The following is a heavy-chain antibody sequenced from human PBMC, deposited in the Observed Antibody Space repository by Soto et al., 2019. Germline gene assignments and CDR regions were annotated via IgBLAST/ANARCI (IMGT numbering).Heavy chain of an antibody. Sequence: QVQLVQSGAEVKKPGSSVRVSCQASGGTFTTYAFNWVRQAPGQGHEWMGGIIPMYNKPNYAPNFLGRVTISADPSTSTAYMELTTLRSEDSAVYFCARRYSGGYYYAMDVWGQGTTVTVSS. D-gene: IGHD4-4*01. CDR2: IIPMYNKP. CDR1: GGTFTTYA. CDR3: ARRYSGGYYYAMDV. J-gene: IGHJ6*02. V-gene: IGHV1-69*01.